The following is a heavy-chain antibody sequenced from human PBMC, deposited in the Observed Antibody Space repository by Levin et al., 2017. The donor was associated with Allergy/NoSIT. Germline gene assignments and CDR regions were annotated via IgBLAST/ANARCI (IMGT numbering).Heavy chain of an antibody. CDR1: GGSISSGDYY. CDR3: ARDRKYYYDSSGYPYYFDY. Sequence: SQTLSLTCTVSGGSISSGDYYWSWIRQPPGKGLEWIGYIYYSGSTYYNPSLKSRVTISVDTSKNQFSLKLSSVTAADTAVYYCARDRKYYYDSSGYPYYFDYWGQGTLVTVSS. D-gene: IGHD3-22*01. CDR2: IYYSGST. V-gene: IGHV4-30-4*01. J-gene: IGHJ4*02.